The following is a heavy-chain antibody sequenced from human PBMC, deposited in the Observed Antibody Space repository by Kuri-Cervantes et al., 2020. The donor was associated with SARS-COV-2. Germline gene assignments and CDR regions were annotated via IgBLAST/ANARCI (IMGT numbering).Heavy chain of an antibody. J-gene: IGHJ6*02. Sequence: GGSLRLSCAASGFTFSSYSMNWVRQAPGKGLVWVSRMNGDGSSITYADSVKGRFTISRDNAKNTLYLQMNSLRVEDTAVYYCATSQEKVVITLGDVWGQGTTVTVSS. CDR2: MNGDGSSI. CDR1: GFTFSSYS. V-gene: IGHV3-74*01. CDR3: ATSQEKVVITLGDV. D-gene: IGHD3-22*01.